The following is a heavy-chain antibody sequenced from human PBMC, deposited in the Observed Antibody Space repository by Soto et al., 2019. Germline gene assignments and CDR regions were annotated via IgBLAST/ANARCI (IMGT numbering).Heavy chain of an antibody. Sequence: GGSLRLSCAASGFTFSDYYMSWIRQAPGKGLEWVSYISSSGSTIYYADSVKGRFTISRDNAENSLYLQMNSLRAEDTAVYYCARDPRVRGGLYYYYYMDVWGKGTTVTVSS. V-gene: IGHV3-11*01. D-gene: IGHD3-10*01. CDR2: ISSSGSTI. J-gene: IGHJ6*03. CDR3: ARDPRVRGGLYYYYYMDV. CDR1: GFTFSDYY.